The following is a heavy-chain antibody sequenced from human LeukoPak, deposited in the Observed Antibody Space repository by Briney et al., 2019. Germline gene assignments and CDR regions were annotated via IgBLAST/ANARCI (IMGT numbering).Heavy chain of an antibody. V-gene: IGHV3-64*01. D-gene: IGHD3-22*01. CDR2: ISGNGRST. Sequence: PGGSLRLSCTASGFTFSTYATHWVRQAPGKGLEYVSGISGNGRSTFYANSVKGRFTVSRDNSKDTLYLQMGSLRAEDTAMYYCARGSEHYDSTDYSSSYWLFDLWGRGTLVTVSS. CDR3: ARGSEHYDSTDYSSSYWLFDL. CDR1: GFTFSTYA. J-gene: IGHJ2*01.